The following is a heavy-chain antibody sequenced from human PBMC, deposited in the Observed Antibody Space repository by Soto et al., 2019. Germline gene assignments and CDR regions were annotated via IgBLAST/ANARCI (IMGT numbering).Heavy chain of an antibody. V-gene: IGHV3-33*01. CDR2: MWYDGSNE. Sequence: GGSLRLSCAASGFTFSTYGMHWVRQAPGKGLEWVAVMWYDGSNEYYADSVKGRFTISRDNSKNTLYLQMNSLRAEDTAVYYCARDLRLSSYYYYYGMDVWGQGTTVTVSS. CDR3: ARDLRLSSYYYYYGMDV. J-gene: IGHJ6*02. CDR1: GFTFSTYG.